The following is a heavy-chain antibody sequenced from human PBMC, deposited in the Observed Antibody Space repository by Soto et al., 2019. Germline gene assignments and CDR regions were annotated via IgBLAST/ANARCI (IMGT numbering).Heavy chain of an antibody. CDR1: GFTLSSYA. Sequence: EVQLLESGGGLVQPGGSLRLSCAASGFTLSSYAMSWVLQAPGEGLEGVSAISGGRGSTHYVNSVKGRFTTSRDTSKNTLYLQMNSLRAADTAVYYCAKKGAVGATYFFDYWGQGALVTVSS. CDR3: AKKGAVGATYFFDY. D-gene: IGHD1-26*01. J-gene: IGHJ4*02. CDR2: ISGGRGST. V-gene: IGHV3-23*01.